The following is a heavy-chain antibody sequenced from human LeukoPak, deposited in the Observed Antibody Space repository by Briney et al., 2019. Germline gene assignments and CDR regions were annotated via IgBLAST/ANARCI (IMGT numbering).Heavy chain of an antibody. CDR1: GGSISSSSYY. CDR2: IYYSGST. V-gene: IGHV4-39*01. D-gene: IGHD6-19*01. CDR3: ARPHSSSGWYYFDY. Sequence: SETLSLTCIVSGGSISSSSYYWGWIRQPPGKGLEWIGSIYYSGSTYYSPSLKSRVTISVDTSKNQFSLKLSSVTAADTAVYYCARPHSSSGWYYFDYWGQGTLVTVSS. J-gene: IGHJ4*02.